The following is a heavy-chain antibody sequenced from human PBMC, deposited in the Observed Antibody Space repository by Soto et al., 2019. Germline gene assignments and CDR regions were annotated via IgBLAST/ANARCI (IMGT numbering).Heavy chain of an antibody. CDR3: ASPYFYGSGSYYSWYFDL. D-gene: IGHD3-10*01. CDR2: IYYSGST. Sequence: QVQLQESGPGLVKPSETLSLTCSVSGGSISSYYWSWIRQPPGKGLEWIGYIYYSGSTNYNPSLKSRSTISVETSKNQFSLKLRSVTAADTAVYYCASPYFYGSGSYYSWYFDLWGSGSLVTVSS. V-gene: IGHV4-59*08. J-gene: IGHJ2*01. CDR1: GGSISSYY.